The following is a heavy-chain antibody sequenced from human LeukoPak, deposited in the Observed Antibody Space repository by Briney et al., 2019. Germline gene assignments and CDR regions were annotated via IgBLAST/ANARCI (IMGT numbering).Heavy chain of an antibody. CDR1: GFTLDYYV. J-gene: IGHJ3*02. D-gene: IGHD3-22*01. Sequence: PGRSLRLSCSAPGFTLDYYVMHWVRQAPGKGLEWVSGLSYNSGSIGYADSVKGRFTISRDNAKNSLYLQMNSLRAEDTALYYCAKAGYYDSSGYPSLHAFDIWGQGTMVTVSS. CDR2: LSYNSGSI. CDR3: AKAGYYDSSGYPSLHAFDI. V-gene: IGHV3-9*01.